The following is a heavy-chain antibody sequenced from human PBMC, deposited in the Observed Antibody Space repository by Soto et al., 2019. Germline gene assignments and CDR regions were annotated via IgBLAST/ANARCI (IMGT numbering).Heavy chain of an antibody. CDR3: AKTYGDYVFYYYYMDV. CDR1: GFTFSSYA. V-gene: IGHV3-23*01. Sequence: GGSLRLSCAASGFTFSSYAMSWVRQAPGKGLEWVSAISGSGGSTYYADSVKGRFTISSDNSKNTLYLQMNSLRAEDTAVYYCAKTYGDYVFYYYYMDVWGKGTTVTVSS. D-gene: IGHD4-17*01. J-gene: IGHJ6*03. CDR2: ISGSGGST.